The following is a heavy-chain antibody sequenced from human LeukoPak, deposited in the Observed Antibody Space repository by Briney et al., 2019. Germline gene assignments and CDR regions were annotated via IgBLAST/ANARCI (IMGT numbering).Heavy chain of an antibody. D-gene: IGHD1-26*01. J-gene: IGHJ4*02. CDR3: AGETVGAPDY. Sequence: GRSLRLSCAASGFTFSSYTMHWVRQAPGQGLEWVAIMSYDGSNKYYAESVKGRFTISRDNSKNTLYLQMNSLRAEDTAVYYCAGETVGAPDYWGQGTLVTVSS. CDR2: MSYDGSNK. V-gene: IGHV3-30-3*01. CDR1: GFTFSSYT.